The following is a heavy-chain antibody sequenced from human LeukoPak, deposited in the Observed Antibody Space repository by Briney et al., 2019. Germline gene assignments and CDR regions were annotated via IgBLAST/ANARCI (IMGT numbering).Heavy chain of an antibody. CDR3: AARQPTVRATTPEY. Sequence: GGSLRLSCAASGFTFRIDAMSWVRQAPGKGLEWGSAISVSGGSTYYAESVKGPFTISRDNSKNTLYLQMNRLRAEDTAVYYCAARQPTVRATTPEYWGQGTLVTVSS. CDR1: GFTFRIDA. CDR2: ISVSGGST. J-gene: IGHJ4*02. V-gene: IGHV3-23*01. D-gene: IGHD1-26*01.